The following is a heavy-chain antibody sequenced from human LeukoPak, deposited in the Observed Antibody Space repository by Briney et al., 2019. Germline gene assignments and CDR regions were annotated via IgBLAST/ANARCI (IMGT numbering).Heavy chain of an antibody. CDR2: IIPIFGTA. CDR3: ARVGYDAHWYYYYMDV. Sequence: SVKVSCKASGGTFSSYAISWVRQAPGQGLEWMGGIIPIFGTANYAQKFQGRVTITADESTSTAYMELGSLRSEDTAVYYCARVGYDAHWYYYYMDVWGKGTTVTVSS. D-gene: IGHD5-12*01. CDR1: GGTFSSYA. J-gene: IGHJ6*03. V-gene: IGHV1-69*01.